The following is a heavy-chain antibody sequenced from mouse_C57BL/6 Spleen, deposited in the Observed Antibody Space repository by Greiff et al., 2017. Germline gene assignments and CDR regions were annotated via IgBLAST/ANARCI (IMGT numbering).Heavy chain of an antibody. J-gene: IGHJ3*01. CDR1: GYTFTDYE. D-gene: IGHD1-1*01. CDR3: TRRHYYGSSYEAWFAY. V-gene: IGHV1-15*01. CDR2: IDPETGGT. Sequence: VQLQQSGAELVRPGASVTLSCKASGYTFTDYEMHWVKQTPVHGLEWIGAIDPETGGTAYNQKFKGKAILTADKSSSTAYMELRSLTSEDSAVYYCTRRHYYGSSYEAWFAYWGQGTLVTVSA.